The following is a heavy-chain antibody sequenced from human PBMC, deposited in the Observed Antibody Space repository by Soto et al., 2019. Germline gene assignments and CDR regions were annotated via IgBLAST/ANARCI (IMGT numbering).Heavy chain of an antibody. V-gene: IGHV3-30-3*01. Sequence: GGSLRLSCAASGFTFSSYAMHWVRQAPGKGLEWVAVISYDGSNKYYADSVKGRFTISRDNSKNTLYLQMNSLRAEDTAVYYCARDRGYCSSTSCYEGYYYYGMDVWGQGTTVTVSS. J-gene: IGHJ6*02. CDR1: GFTFSSYA. CDR2: ISYDGSNK. CDR3: ARDRGYCSSTSCYEGYYYYGMDV. D-gene: IGHD2-2*01.